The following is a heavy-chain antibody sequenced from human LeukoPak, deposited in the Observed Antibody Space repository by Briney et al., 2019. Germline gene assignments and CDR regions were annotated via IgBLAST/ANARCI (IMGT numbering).Heavy chain of an antibody. V-gene: IGHV1-8*03. CDR3: ARGGAVTIRSSPLAFDI. Sequence: GASVKVSCKASGYTFTSYDINWVRQATGQGLEWMGWMNPNSGNTGYAQKFQGRVTITRNTSISTAYMELSSLRSEGTAVYYCARGGAVTIRSSPLAFDIWGQGTMVTVSS. J-gene: IGHJ3*02. CDR1: GYTFTSYD. D-gene: IGHD1-26*01. CDR2: MNPNSGNT.